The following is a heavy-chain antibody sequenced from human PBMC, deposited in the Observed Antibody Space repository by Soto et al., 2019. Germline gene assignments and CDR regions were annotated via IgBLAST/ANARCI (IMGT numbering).Heavy chain of an antibody. V-gene: IGHV1-46*03. CDR1: GYTFTSYY. D-gene: IGHD6-19*01. CDR2: INPSGGST. Sequence: QVQLVQSGAEVKKPGASVKVSCKASGYTFTSYYMHWVRQAPGQGLEWMGIINPSGGSTSYAQKFQGRVTMTRDTSTSTVYMELSSLRSEDTAVYYCAGRGIAVAGYDAFDIWGQGTIVTVSS. CDR3: AGRGIAVAGYDAFDI. J-gene: IGHJ3*02.